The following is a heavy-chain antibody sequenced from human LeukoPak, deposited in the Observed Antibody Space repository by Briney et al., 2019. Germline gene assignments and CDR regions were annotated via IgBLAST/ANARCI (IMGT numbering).Heavy chain of an antibody. CDR2: IIPIFVTA. CDR3: ASPERGNYYDSSGYYYVVYAFDI. D-gene: IGHD3-22*01. CDR1: GGTFSSYA. J-gene: IGHJ3*02. V-gene: IGHV1-69*05. Sequence: SVKVSCKASGGTFSSYAISWVRQAPGQGLEWMGGIIPIFVTANYAQKFQGRVTITTDEPTSTAYMELSSLRSEDTAVYYCASPERGNYYDSSGYYYVVYAFDIWGQGAMVTVSS.